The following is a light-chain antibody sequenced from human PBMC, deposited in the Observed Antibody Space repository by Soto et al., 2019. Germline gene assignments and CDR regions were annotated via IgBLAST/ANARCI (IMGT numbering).Light chain of an antibody. Sequence: QSALTQPASVSGSPGQSITISCTGTSRDVGGYNYVSWHQQHPGKAPKVIITEVSNRPSGVSNRFSGSKSGNTASLTISGLQAEDEADYYCQSYDSSLSGLWVFGGGTKLTVL. J-gene: IGLJ3*02. CDR2: EVS. V-gene: IGLV2-14*01. CDR3: QSYDSSLSGLWV. CDR1: SRDVGGYNY.